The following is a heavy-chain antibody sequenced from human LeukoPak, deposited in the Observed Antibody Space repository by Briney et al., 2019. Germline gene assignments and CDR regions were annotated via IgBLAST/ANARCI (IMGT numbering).Heavy chain of an antibody. CDR3: ARGLQKTLLVVPAAIDPSFFY. V-gene: IGHV1-2*02. D-gene: IGHD2-2*01. CDR1: GYTFTGYY. J-gene: IGHJ4*02. CDR2: INPNSGGT. Sequence: GASVKVSCKASGYTFTGYYIHWVRQAPGQGLEWMGWINPNSGGTNYAQKFQGRVTMTRDTSISTAYMELSRLRSDDTAVYYCARGLQKTLLVVPAAIDPSFFYWGQGTLVTVSS.